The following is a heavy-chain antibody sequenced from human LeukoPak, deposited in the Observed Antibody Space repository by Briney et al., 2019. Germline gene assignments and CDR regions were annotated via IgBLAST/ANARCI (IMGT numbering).Heavy chain of an antibody. Sequence: PGGSLRLSCIVSSFTFKTFAMSWVRQAPGKGLEWVSVISRSGTETYHADSVRGRFTISRDNAKNTLYLQMNSLRAEDTAVYYCAKKSPDSSGNPAYDWGQGTLVTVSS. CDR1: SFTFKTFA. CDR2: ISRSGTET. CDR3: AKKSPDSSGNPAYD. J-gene: IGHJ4*02. V-gene: IGHV3-23*01. D-gene: IGHD4-23*01.